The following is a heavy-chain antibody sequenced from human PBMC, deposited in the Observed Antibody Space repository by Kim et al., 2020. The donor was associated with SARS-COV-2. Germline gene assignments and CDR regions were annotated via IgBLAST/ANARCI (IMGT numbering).Heavy chain of an antibody. CDR3: AGDSPGYRYFDS. J-gene: IGHJ4*02. CDR2: TYYRSKWYN. Sequence: SQTLSLTCAISGDSVSRNSAAWNWIRQSPSRGLEWLGRTYYRSKWYNDYAVSVKSRISINPDTSKNQFSLQLNSVTPEDTAIYYCAGDSPGYRYFDSWGQGTLVTVSS. D-gene: IGHD3-9*01. V-gene: IGHV6-1*01. CDR1: GDSVSRNSAA.